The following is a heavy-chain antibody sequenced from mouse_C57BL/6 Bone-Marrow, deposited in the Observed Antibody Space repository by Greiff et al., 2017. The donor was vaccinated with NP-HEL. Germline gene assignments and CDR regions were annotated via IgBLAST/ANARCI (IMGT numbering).Heavy chain of an antibody. V-gene: IGHV1-81*01. CDR3: ARMGNWLAMDY. Sequence: QVQLQQSGAELARPGASVKLSCKASGYTFTRYGISWVKQRTGQGLEWIGEIYPRSGNTYYNEKFKGKATLTADKSSSTAYMELRSLTSEDSAVYFCARMGNWLAMDYWGQGTSVTVSS. CDR1: GYTFTRYG. D-gene: IGHD2-1*01. CDR2: IYPRSGNT. J-gene: IGHJ4*01.